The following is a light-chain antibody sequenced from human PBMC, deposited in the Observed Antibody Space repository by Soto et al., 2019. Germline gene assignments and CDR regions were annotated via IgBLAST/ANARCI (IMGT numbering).Light chain of an antibody. J-gene: IGLJ3*02. V-gene: IGLV2-8*01. Sequence: QSVLTQPPSASGSPGQSVTISCTGTSSDVGGYNYVSWYQQHPGKAPKLMIYEVSKRPSGVPDRFSGPKSGNTASLTVSGLQAEDEADYYCSSYAGSNIWVFGGGTKRTVL. CDR3: SSYAGSNIWV. CDR2: EVS. CDR1: SSDVGGYNY.